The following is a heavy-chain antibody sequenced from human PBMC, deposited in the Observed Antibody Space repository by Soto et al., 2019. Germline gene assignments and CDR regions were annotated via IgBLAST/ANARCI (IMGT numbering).Heavy chain of an antibody. V-gene: IGHV3-33*01. Sequence: SGGSLRLSCAASGFPFSSYGMHWVRQAPGRGLEWVAVIWYDGSDKYYADPVKGRFTVSRDNSKTTLYLQMNSLRAEDTAVYYCARGYSNYLFYYYMDVWGQGTTVTVSS. CDR1: GFPFSSYG. CDR3: ARGYSNYLFYYYMDV. J-gene: IGHJ6*03. CDR2: IWYDGSDK. D-gene: IGHD4-4*01.